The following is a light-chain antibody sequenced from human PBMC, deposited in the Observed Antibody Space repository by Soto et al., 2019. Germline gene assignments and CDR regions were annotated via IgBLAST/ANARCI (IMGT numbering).Light chain of an antibody. CDR1: ALPKQF. J-gene: IGLJ3*02. V-gene: IGLV3-25*03. Sequence: SYELTQPPSVSVSPGQTARITCSGDALPKQFVYWYQQRPGQAPVLVIYKDSERPSGIPERLSGSSSGTTVTLTISGVQAEDEADYYCQSPDSSGTWVFGGGTKLTVL. CDR2: KDS. CDR3: QSPDSSGTWV.